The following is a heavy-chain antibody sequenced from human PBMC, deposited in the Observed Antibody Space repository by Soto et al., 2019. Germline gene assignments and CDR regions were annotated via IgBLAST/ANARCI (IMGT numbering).Heavy chain of an antibody. CDR3: ARERAYSSSPLYYYYGMDV. D-gene: IGHD6-6*01. V-gene: IGHV4-31*03. CDR1: GGSISSGGYY. Sequence: QVQLQESGPGLVKPSQTLSLTCTVSGGSISSGGYYWSWIRQHPGKGLEWIGYIYYSGSTYYNPSLKSRVTISVDTSKNQFSLKLSSVTAADTAVYYCARERAYSSSPLYYYYGMDVWGQGTTVTVSS. J-gene: IGHJ6*02. CDR2: IYYSGST.